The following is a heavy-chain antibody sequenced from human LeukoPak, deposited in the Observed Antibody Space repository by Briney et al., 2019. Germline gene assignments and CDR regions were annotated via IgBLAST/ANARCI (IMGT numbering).Heavy chain of an antibody. J-gene: IGHJ3*02. Sequence: QTGGSLRLSCAASGFTFSSYAMSWVRQAPGKGLEWVSAISGSGGSTYYADSVKGRFTISRDNSKNTLYLQMNSLRAEDTAVYYCAKVREWLRDAFDIWGQGTMVTVSS. CDR1: GFTFSSYA. CDR2: ISGSGGST. V-gene: IGHV3-23*01. CDR3: AKVREWLRDAFDI. D-gene: IGHD6-19*01.